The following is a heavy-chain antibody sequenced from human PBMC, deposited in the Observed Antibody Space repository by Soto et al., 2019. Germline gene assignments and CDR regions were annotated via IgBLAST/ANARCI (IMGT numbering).Heavy chain of an antibody. CDR3: ATLPPRIVVSLLPIPT. Sequence: PSETLSLTCSVSGGSITSHYCSWFRQPPGKGLEWIGYIHHSGSTSYNPSLKSRVTMSEDTSKNHFSLKVNSVTAADTALYYCATLPPRIVVSLLPIPTWGQGILVTVSS. V-gene: IGHV4-59*08. CDR2: IHHSGST. D-gene: IGHD2-21*01. J-gene: IGHJ5*02. CDR1: GGSITSHY.